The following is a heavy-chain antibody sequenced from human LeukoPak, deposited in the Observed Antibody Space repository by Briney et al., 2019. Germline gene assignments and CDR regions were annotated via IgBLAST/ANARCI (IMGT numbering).Heavy chain of an antibody. CDR1: GFTLSSYA. J-gene: IGHJ4*02. Sequence: GGSLRLSCAASGFTLSSYAMSWVRQAPGKGLEWVSGLSGSGGNTIYADSVKGRFTISRDNSKNTMFLQMNSLRAEDTAVYYCAKELSGGWPFDCWGQGALVTVSS. V-gene: IGHV3-23*01. CDR2: LSGSGGNT. CDR3: AKELSGGWPFDC. D-gene: IGHD6-19*01.